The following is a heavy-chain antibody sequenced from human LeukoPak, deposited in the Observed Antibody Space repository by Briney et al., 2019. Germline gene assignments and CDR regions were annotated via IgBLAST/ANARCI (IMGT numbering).Heavy chain of an antibody. D-gene: IGHD3-22*01. CDR2: IVPILGIA. Sequence: SVKVSCKASGGTFSSYAISWVRQAPGQGLEWMGRIVPILGIANYAQKFQGRVTITADKSTSTAYMELSSLRSEDTAVYYCARVGSGAYDSSGYKGPIDYWGQGTLVTVSS. CDR1: GGTFSSYA. J-gene: IGHJ4*02. V-gene: IGHV1-69*04. CDR3: ARVGSGAYDSSGYKGPIDY.